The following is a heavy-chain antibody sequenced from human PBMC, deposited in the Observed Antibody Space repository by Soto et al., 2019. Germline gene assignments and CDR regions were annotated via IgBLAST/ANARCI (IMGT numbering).Heavy chain of an antibody. Sequence: ASVKVSCKASGYTFTSYGISWVRQAPGRGLEWMGWISAYNGNTNYAQKLQGRVTMTTDTSTSTAYMELRSLRSDDTAVYYCARGRLADYYDFWSGYYSVPYYYGMDVWGQGTTVTVSS. CDR2: ISAYNGNT. CDR3: ARGRLADYYDFWSGYYSVPYYYGMDV. V-gene: IGHV1-18*04. CDR1: GYTFTSYG. J-gene: IGHJ6*02. D-gene: IGHD3-3*01.